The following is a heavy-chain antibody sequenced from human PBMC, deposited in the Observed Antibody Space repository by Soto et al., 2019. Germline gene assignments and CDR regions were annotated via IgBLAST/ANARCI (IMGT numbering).Heavy chain of an antibody. CDR3: ARGGPSGGSYYNWFDP. Sequence: GASVKVSCKASGYTFTSYGISWVRQAPGQGREWMGWISAYNGNTNYAQKLQGRVTMTTDTYTSTAYMELRSLRSDDTAVYYCARGGPSGGSYYNWFDPWGQGTLVTVSS. V-gene: IGHV1-18*01. J-gene: IGHJ5*02. CDR1: GYTFTSYG. CDR2: ISAYNGNT. D-gene: IGHD2-15*01.